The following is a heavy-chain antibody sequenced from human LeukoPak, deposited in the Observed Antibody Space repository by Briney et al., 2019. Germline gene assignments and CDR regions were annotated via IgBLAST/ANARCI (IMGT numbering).Heavy chain of an antibody. CDR2: ISTSSNHI. V-gene: IGHV3-21*01. Sequence: GGPLRLSCAASGLAFRTYNMTWVRQAPGKGLEGVSFISTSSNHIYYAHSVKGRFTIPRDNAKNSLYLQMNSLTAEDTALYYCARDVGGGSTPIDYWGQGTLVTVSS. J-gene: IGHJ4*02. D-gene: IGHD3-16*01. CDR1: GLAFRTYN. CDR3: ARDVGGGSTPIDY.